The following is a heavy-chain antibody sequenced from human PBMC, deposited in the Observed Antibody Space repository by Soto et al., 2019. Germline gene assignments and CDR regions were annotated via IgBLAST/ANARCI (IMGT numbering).Heavy chain of an antibody. V-gene: IGHV4-39*01. CDR2: IYYSGST. CDR1: GGSISSSSYY. J-gene: IGHJ5*02. D-gene: IGHD3-3*01. CDR3: GRLRLTIFGVVTHLWFDP. Sequence: SETLSLTCTVSGGSISSSSYYWGWIRQPPGKGLEWIGSIYYSGSTYYNPSLKSRVTISVDTSNNQFSLKLSSVTAADTAVYYCGRLRLTIFGVVTHLWFDPWGQGTLVTVSS.